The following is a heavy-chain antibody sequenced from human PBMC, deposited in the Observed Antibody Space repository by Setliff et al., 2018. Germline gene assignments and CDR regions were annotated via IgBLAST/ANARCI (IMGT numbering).Heavy chain of an antibody. V-gene: IGHV4-59*01. CDR2: IFYSGNT. Sequence: PSETLSLTCTVPDGSMTSYYWTWIRQPPGEGLEWIGYIFYSGNTEYNPSLKSRVTISVDTSKSQFSLKLTSVTAADTAVYSCARIRGPTGNCQEAFDIWSEGTMVTVSS. CDR1: DGSMTSYY. D-gene: IGHD1-1*01. J-gene: IGHJ3*02. CDR3: ARIRGPTGNCQEAFDI.